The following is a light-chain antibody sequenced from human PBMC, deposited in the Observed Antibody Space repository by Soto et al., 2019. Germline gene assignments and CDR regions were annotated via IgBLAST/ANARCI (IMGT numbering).Light chain of an antibody. CDR1: QGVSSSY. CDR2: GAS. CDR3: QQYGASVT. V-gene: IGKV3-20*01. Sequence: TVLTQSPGTLSLSPGEGATLSCRASQGVSSSYLAWYQHKPGQAPRLLIYGASSRASGIPDRFSGSGSGTDFTLPINRLEPEDFTVYYCQQYGASVTFGTGTKVDLK. J-gene: IGKJ3*01.